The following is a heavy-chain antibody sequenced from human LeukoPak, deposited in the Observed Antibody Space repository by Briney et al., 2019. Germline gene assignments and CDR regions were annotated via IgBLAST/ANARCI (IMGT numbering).Heavy chain of an antibody. CDR1: GGSISSYY. CDR2: IYYSGST. D-gene: IGHD3-22*01. Sequence: SETLSLTCTVSGGSISSYYWSWIRQPPGKGLEWIGYIYYSGSTNYNPSLKSRVTVSVDTSKNQFSLKLSSVSAADTAVYYCARGGMSSGYYDYWGQGTLVTVSS. V-gene: IGHV4-59*08. CDR3: ARGGMSSGYYDY. J-gene: IGHJ4*02.